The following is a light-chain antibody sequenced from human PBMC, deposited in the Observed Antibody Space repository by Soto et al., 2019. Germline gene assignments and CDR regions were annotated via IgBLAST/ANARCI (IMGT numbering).Light chain of an antibody. Sequence: DSQMTQSPSSLSASVGDRVTITCQASHDITSYLNWYQHKPGKAPKLLIYDQSIFEAGVRSRFSGSGAGTDFTYIIVCLQPEGVATYYCRKGDYLTLFGPATTGDFK. CDR2: DQS. CDR3: RKGDYLTL. V-gene: IGKV1-33*01. CDR1: HDITSY. J-gene: IGKJ3*01.